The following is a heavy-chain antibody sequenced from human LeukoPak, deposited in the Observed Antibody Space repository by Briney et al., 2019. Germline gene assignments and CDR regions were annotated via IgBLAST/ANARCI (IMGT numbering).Heavy chain of an antibody. CDR3: ARGVEPLAANTLAY. CDR2: LYSDGNT. CDR1: GFTVITND. D-gene: IGHD3-16*01. Sequence: GGSLRRSCAASGFTVITNDMTWVRQAPGKGLEWVSVLYSDGNTKYADSVQGRFTISRDNSKNTLYLEMNSLSPDDTAVYYFARGVEPLAANTLAYWGQGTLVTVSS. V-gene: IGHV3-53*01. J-gene: IGHJ4*02.